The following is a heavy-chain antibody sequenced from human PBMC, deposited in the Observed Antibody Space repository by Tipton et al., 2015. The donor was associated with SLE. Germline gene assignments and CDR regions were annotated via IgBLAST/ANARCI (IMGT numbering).Heavy chain of an antibody. V-gene: IGHV4-59*05. D-gene: IGHD6-13*01. J-gene: IGHJ5*02. Sequence: TLSLTCTVSGGSISSHYWSWIRQPPGKGLEWIGSIYYSGSTYYNPSLKSRVTISVDTSKNQFSLKLSSVTAADTAVYYCARLRYSSSWLGWFDPWGQGTLVTVSS. CDR1: GGSISSHY. CDR2: IYYSGST. CDR3: ARLRYSSSWLGWFDP.